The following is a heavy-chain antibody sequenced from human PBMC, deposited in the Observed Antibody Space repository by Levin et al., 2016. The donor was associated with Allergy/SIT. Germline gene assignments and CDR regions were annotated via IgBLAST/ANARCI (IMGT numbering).Heavy chain of an antibody. V-gene: IGHV4-39*01. CDR3: ARHQPRVPAAPSGAFDI. CDR1: GGSISSSSYY. D-gene: IGHD2-2*01. Sequence: SETLSLTCTVSGGSISSSSYYWGWIRQPPGKGLEWIGSIYYSGSTYYNPSLKSRVTISVDTSKNQFSLKLSSVTAADTAVYYCARHQPRVPAAPSGAFDIWGQGTMVTVSS. CDR2: IYYSGST. J-gene: IGHJ3*02.